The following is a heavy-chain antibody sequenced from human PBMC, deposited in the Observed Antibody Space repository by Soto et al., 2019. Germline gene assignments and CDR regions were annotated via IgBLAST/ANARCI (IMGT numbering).Heavy chain of an antibody. CDR1: GGSFSGYY. CDR3: ARTPRTLWFGVGEPGGPLPYFDY. V-gene: IGHV4-34*01. CDR2: INHSGST. Sequence: QVQLQQWGAGLLKPSETLSLTCAVYGGSFSGYYWSWIRQPPGKGLEWIGEINHSGSTNYNPSLKSRVTISVDTSKNQFSLKLSSVTAADTAVYYCARTPRTLWFGVGEPGGPLPYFDYWGQGTLVTVSS. J-gene: IGHJ4*02. D-gene: IGHD3-10*01.